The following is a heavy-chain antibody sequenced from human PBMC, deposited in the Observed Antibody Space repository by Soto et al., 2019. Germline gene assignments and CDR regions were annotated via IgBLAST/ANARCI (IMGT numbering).Heavy chain of an antibody. V-gene: IGHV3-23*01. CDR3: APHVSCSGGSCQYDAFAI. J-gene: IGHJ3*02. D-gene: IGHD2-15*01. CDR1: GFTVSSHA. CDR2: ITADGGT. Sequence: EVQVLESGGGLVQPGGSLRLSCEGSGFTVSSHAMTCIRQAPGKGPEWVSTITADGGTYYADSVKGRFAMSRDTSESTLDLQMNRLGAEDTAAYYCAPHVSCSGGSCQYDAFAIRGQGTMVTVSS.